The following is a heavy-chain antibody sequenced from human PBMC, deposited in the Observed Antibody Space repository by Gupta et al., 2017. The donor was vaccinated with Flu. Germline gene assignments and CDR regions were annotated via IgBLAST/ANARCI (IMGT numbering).Heavy chain of an antibody. CDR3: TTGQL. CDR1: RFSFSTCW. D-gene: IGHD6-13*01. Sequence: EVQLVASGGGLIQPGQSHRLSWTGPRFSFSTCWMTWVRRSPGKGLEGVGRIKNEDDGGTVHYGEPVKGRFFISRVDSENTVYVQMNNLNIDDTGVYYCTTGQLWGLGTQVTVSS. J-gene: IGHJ1*01. CDR2: IKNEDDGGTV. V-gene: IGHV3-15*01.